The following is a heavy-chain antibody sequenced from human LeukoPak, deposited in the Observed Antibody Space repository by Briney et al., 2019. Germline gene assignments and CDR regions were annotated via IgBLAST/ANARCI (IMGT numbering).Heavy chain of an antibody. D-gene: IGHD5-12*01. CDR1: GFSFSDYA. V-gene: IGHV3-30*02. J-gene: IGHJ4*02. Sequence: GGSLRLSCAASGFSFSDYAMHWVRQAPGKGLEWMAFIRDDGSNKYYADSVKGRFTSSRDNPKNTLYLQINSLRAEDTAVYYCAKDMQTWPRFPDYWGQGTLVTVSS. CDR3: AKDMQTWPRFPDY. CDR2: IRDDGSNK.